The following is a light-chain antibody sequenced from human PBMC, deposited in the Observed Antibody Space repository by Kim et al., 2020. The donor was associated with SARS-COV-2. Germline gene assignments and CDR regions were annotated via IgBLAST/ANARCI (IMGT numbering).Light chain of an antibody. CDR3: QHYNFYPIT. J-gene: IGKJ5*01. V-gene: IGKV1D-16*01. CDR1: QDVGSW. CDR2: GAS. Sequence: ASIGYTVTITGRASQDVGSWLAWYQQKPEKAPRILIYGASNLQSGVPSRFSGSGSGTHFTLTITGLQPEDFATYHCQHYNFYPITFGQGTRLEIK.